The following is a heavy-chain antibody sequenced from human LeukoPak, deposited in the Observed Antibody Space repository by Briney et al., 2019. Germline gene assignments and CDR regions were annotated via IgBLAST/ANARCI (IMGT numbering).Heavy chain of an antibody. CDR1: GGSISSSSYY. CDR3: ARIRGGPIAATGTGTYNWFDP. CDR2: IYYSGST. D-gene: IGHD6-13*01. Sequence: SETLSLTCTVSGGSISSSSYYWGWIRQPPGKGLEWIGSIYYSGSTNYNPSLKSRVTISVDTSKNQFSLKLSSVTAADTAVYYCARIRGGPIAATGTGTYNWFDPWGQGTLVTVPS. J-gene: IGHJ5*02. V-gene: IGHV4-39*07.